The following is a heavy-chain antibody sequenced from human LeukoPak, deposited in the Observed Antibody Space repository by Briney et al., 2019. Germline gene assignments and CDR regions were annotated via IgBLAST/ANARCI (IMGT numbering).Heavy chain of an antibody. CDR3: AKGGTKLYYYYMDV. V-gene: IGHV3-23*01. CDR1: GFIFSSYA. CDR2: ISGSGGST. Sequence: GGSLRLSCAASGFIFSSYAMSWVRQAPGKGLEWVSTISGSGGSTYYADSVKGRFTISRDNSKNTVYLQMNSLRAEDTAVYYCAKGGTKLYYYYMDVWGKGTTLTVSS. J-gene: IGHJ6*03. D-gene: IGHD1-1*01.